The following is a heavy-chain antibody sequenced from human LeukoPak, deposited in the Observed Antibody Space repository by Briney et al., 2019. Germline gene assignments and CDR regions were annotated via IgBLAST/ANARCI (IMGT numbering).Heavy chain of an antibody. CDR1: GFTFDDYA. CDR3: AKSRSWYSGSYYEDYFDY. V-gene: IGHV3-9*01. D-gene: IGHD1-26*01. Sequence: GRSLRLSCAASGFTFDDYAMHWVRQAPGKGLEWVSGISWNSGSIGYADSVKGRFTISRDNAKNSLYLQMNSLRAEDTALYYCAKSRSWYSGSYYEDYFDYWGQGTLVTVSS. CDR2: ISWNSGSI. J-gene: IGHJ4*02.